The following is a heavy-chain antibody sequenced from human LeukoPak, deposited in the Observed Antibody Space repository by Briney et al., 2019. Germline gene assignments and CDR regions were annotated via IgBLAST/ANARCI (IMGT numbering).Heavy chain of an antibody. CDR2: IWYDGSNK. J-gene: IGHJ4*02. Sequence: PGRSLRLSCAASGFTFSSYGMHWVRQAPGKGLEWVAVIWYDGSNKYYADSVKGRFTISRDNSKNTLYLQMHSLRAEDTAVYYCARDARGSDYWGQGTLVTVSS. D-gene: IGHD3-10*01. CDR3: ARDARGSDY. V-gene: IGHV3-33*01. CDR1: GFTFSSYG.